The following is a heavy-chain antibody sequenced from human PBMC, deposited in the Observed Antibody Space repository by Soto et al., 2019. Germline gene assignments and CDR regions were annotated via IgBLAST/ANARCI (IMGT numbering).Heavy chain of an antibody. J-gene: IGHJ6*02. Sequence: PGGSLRLSCAASGFTFSSYEMNWVRQAAGKGLEWVSYISSSGSTIYYADSVKGRFTISRDNAKNSLNLQKNSLRDEDTAVYYCATGSSKTPGYPSGPYYYYDMDVWGQGTTVTVSS. D-gene: IGHD6-19*01. CDR2: ISSSGSTI. CDR3: ATGSSKTPGYPSGPYYYYDMDV. CDR1: GFTFSSYE. V-gene: IGHV3-48*03.